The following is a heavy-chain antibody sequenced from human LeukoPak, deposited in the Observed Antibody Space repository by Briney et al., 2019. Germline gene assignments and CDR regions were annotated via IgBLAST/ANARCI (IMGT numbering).Heavy chain of an antibody. Sequence: PGGSLRLSCAASGFTFSSYAMSWVRQAPGKGLEWVSVISGSGGSTHYADSVKGRFTISTGNSKNTPYLQMNSLRARDTAVYYCATTIGGYNYGPSFDYWGEGTLVTVSS. J-gene: IGHJ4*02. V-gene: IGHV3-23*01. CDR1: GFTFSSYA. CDR3: ATTIGGYNYGPSFDY. CDR2: ISGSGGST. D-gene: IGHD5-18*01.